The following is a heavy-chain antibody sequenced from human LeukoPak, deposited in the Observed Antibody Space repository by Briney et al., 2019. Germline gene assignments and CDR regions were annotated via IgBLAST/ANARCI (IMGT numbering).Heavy chain of an antibody. CDR2: INHNGNVN. V-gene: IGHV3-7*03. CDR3: ARGGGLDV. D-gene: IGHD3-16*01. CDR1: GFTFSSDW. J-gene: IGHJ6*02. Sequence: PGGSLRLSCAASGFTFSSDWMSWVRQAPGKGLEWVASINHNGNVNYYVDSVKGRFTISRDNAKNSLYLQMSNLRAEDTAVYFCARGGGLDVWGQGATVTVSS.